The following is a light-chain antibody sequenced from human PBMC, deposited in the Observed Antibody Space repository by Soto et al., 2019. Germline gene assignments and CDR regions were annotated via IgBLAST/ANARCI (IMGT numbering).Light chain of an antibody. CDR3: QQFIDGWT. CDR2: DAS. J-gene: IGKJ1*01. CDR1: QSINNR. V-gene: IGKV1-5*01. Sequence: IQMTQSPSILSASIGDRVTITCRASQSINNRLAWYQQMPGKAPNLLIYDASTLESGVPSRFCGSGSETEFTLTISGLQPDDFATYYCQQFIDGWTFGQGTKVEIK.